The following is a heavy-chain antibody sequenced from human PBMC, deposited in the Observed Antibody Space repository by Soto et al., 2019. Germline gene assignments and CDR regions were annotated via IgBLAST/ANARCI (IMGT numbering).Heavy chain of an antibody. CDR2: IYYSGST. V-gene: IGHV4-31*03. CDR3: ARDLRGYSYGYFDY. J-gene: IGHJ4*02. CDR1: GGSISSGGYY. Sequence: QVQLQESGPGLVKPSPTLSLTCTVSGGSISSGGYYWSWIRQHPGKGPEWIGYIYYSGSTYYNPSLKSRVTISVDTSKNQFSLKLSSVTAADTAVYYCARDLRGYSYGYFDYWGQGTLVTVSS. D-gene: IGHD5-18*01.